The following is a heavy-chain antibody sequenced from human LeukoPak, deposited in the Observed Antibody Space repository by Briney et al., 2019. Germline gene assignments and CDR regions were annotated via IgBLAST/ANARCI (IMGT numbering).Heavy chain of an antibody. CDR2: ISGSGGST. J-gene: IGHJ4*02. D-gene: IGHD5-18*01. CDR3: SRRDNYGYFDY. CDR1: GFTFSSYA. V-gene: IGHV3-23*01. Sequence: EPGGSLRLSCAASGFTFSSYAMSWVRQAPGKGLEWVSAISGSGGSTYYADSVKGRFTISRDNSKNTLYLQMNSLRAEDTAVYYCSRRDNYGYFDYWGQGTLVTVSS.